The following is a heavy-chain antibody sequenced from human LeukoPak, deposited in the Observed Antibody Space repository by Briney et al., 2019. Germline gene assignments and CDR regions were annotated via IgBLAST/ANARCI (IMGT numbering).Heavy chain of an antibody. CDR3: ARKDFSSGSFTY. Sequence: GGSLRLSCAVSGFTFNIYYMSWIRQAPGKGLEWISYIGLHGYPLDYADSVKGRFTISRDNAKNSLYLDMSSLTAEDTAVYYCARKDFSSGSFTYWGRGTLVTVSS. CDR2: IGLHGYPL. V-gene: IGHV3-11*04. CDR1: GFTFNIYY. D-gene: IGHD3-22*01. J-gene: IGHJ4*02.